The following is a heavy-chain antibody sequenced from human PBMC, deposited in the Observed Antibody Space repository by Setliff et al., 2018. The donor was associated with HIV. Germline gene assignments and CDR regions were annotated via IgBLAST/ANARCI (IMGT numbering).Heavy chain of an antibody. J-gene: IGHJ4*02. V-gene: IGHV3-74*01. Sequence: GGSLRLSCAASGFTFSSYWIHWVRQTPGKGLVWVSRIKPDGSSITYADSVKGRFTISRDNSKNTLYLQMNSLGAEDTAVYYCARDGYSYGFFDYWGQGTLVTVSS. CDR2: IKPDGSSI. CDR1: GFTFSSYW. CDR3: ARDGYSYGFFDY. D-gene: IGHD5-18*01.